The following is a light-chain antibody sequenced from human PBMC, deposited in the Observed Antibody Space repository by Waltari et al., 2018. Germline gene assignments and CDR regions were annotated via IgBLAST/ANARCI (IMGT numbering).Light chain of an antibody. CDR1: TSNIGSSV. CDR2: NNN. J-gene: IGLJ2*01. CDR3: ASWDDSLSVVV. Sequence: QSVLTQPPSASGTPGQRVTISCSGSTSNIGSSVVNWYQQLPGTAPKLLIYNNNQRPAGVPHRVSGSKSGTSASLAISGLQSEDEADYYCASWDDSLSVVVFGGGTKLTVL. V-gene: IGLV1-44*01.